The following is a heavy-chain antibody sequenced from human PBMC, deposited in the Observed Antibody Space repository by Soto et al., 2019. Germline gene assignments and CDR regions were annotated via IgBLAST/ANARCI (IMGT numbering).Heavy chain of an antibody. Sequence: PGESLKISCKGSGYSFTSYWISWVRQMPGKGLEWMGRIDPSDSHTNYNPSFQGHVTLSADRSISTAYLQWSSLKASDSAMYYCARGDTVATIPGASAHWGQGTLVTVSS. D-gene: IGHD5-12*01. V-gene: IGHV5-10-1*01. CDR1: GYSFTSYW. J-gene: IGHJ4*02. CDR2: IDPSDSHT. CDR3: ARGDTVATIPGASAH.